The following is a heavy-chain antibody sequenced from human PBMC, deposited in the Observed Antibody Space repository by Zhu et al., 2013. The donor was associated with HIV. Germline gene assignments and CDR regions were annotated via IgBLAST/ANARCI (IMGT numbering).Heavy chain of an antibody. Sequence: QVQLQESGPGLVKPSETLSSPALSLVAPSVVTTGAGSGSRRKGLEWIGRIYTSGSTNYNPSLKSRVTMSVDTSKNQFSLKLSSVTAADTAVYYCAMSYSSSPLGMDVWGQGTTVTVSS. CDR1: VAPSVVTT. CDR2: IYTSGST. V-gene: IGHV4-4*07. J-gene: IGHJ6*02. D-gene: IGHD6-13*01. CDR3: AMSYSSSPLGMDV.